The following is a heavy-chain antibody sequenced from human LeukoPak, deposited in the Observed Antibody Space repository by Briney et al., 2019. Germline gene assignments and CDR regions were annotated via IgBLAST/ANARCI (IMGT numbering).Heavy chain of an antibody. CDR2: IYYSGST. Sequence: SETLSLTCTVPGGSISSYYWSWIRQPPGKGLEWIGYIYYSGSTNYNPSLKSRVTISVDTSKNQFSLKLSSVTAADTAVYYCARDSLNGFDILTGYRYWYFDLWGRGTLVTVSS. J-gene: IGHJ2*01. V-gene: IGHV4-59*01. CDR3: ARDSLNGFDILTGYRYWYFDL. D-gene: IGHD3-9*01. CDR1: GGSISSYY.